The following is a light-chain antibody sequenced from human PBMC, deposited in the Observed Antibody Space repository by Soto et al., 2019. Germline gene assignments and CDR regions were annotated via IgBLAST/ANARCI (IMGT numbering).Light chain of an antibody. J-gene: IGKJ4*01. Sequence: DIPLTQSPSFLSASVGDRVTITCRASQGISSSLGWYQQKPGKAPKLLIYAASTLQSGVPSKFSGSGSGTEFTLTINRLQPEDFATYYCQQLNTYPLTFGGGTKVEI. V-gene: IGKV1-9*01. CDR2: AAS. CDR1: QGISSS. CDR3: QQLNTYPLT.